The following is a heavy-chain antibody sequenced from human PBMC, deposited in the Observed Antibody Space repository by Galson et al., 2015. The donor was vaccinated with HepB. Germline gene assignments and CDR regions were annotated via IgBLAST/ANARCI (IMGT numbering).Heavy chain of an antibody. Sequence: SLRLSCAASGFTFSSYGMHWVRQAPGKGLEWVAVISYDGSNKYYADSVKGRFTISRDNSKNTLYLQMNSLRAEDTAVYYCVLNCGGDCYWGGEDYWGQGTLVTVSS. CDR2: ISYDGSNK. CDR3: VLNCGGDCYWGGEDY. J-gene: IGHJ4*02. V-gene: IGHV3-30*03. CDR1: GFTFSSYG. D-gene: IGHD2-21*01.